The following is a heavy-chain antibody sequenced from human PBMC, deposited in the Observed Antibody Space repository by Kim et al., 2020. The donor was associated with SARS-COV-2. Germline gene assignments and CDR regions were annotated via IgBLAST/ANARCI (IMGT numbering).Heavy chain of an antibody. V-gene: IGHV3-73*01. CDR3: ARVNPIAGGWYDAFDI. J-gene: IGHJ3*02. CDR2: IRSKANCYAT. Sequence: GGSLRLSCAASGFTLSGSTVHWVRPASGKGLECVGRIRSKANCYATAYAASVKNRFTISRDDSKNTAYLQMNSLKTEDTAVYYCARVNPIAGGWYDAFDIWGQGTMVTVSS. CDR1: GFTLSGST. D-gene: IGHD6-19*01.